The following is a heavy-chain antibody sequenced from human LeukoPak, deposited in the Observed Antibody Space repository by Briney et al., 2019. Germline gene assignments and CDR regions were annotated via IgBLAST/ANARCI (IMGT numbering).Heavy chain of an antibody. J-gene: IGHJ4*02. CDR1: AVSFRTYG. CDR3: ARAVNHLRNKSLQWLLRD. D-gene: IGHD6-19*01. Sequence: GGSLRLSCAAPAVSFRTYGFHWVPQAPGKGPEWLTFISDDGSFEYYADSVKGRFSIARDNSKSTLYLQMNSLRVDDTATYYCARAVNHLRNKSLQWLLRDWGLGTLVTVSS. CDR2: ISDDGSFE. V-gene: IGHV3-30*07.